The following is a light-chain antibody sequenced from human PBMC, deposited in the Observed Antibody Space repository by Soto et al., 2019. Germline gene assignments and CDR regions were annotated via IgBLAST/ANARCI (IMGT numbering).Light chain of an antibody. V-gene: IGKV3-11*01. J-gene: IGKJ4*01. CDR1: QSVDSF. CDR2: DAS. Sequence: ILVTQSPATLSLSPGERATRSCRASQSVDSFLAWYQQRPGQAPRLLIYDASNRAAVIPARFSGSGSGTDFTLTISSLEPEDFAVYYCQQRSDWPPLTFGGGTRVEIK. CDR3: QQRSDWPPLT.